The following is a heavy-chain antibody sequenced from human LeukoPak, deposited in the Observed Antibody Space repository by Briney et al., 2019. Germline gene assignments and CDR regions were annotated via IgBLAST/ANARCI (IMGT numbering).Heavy chain of an antibody. CDR2: IKQDGSEK. D-gene: IGHD1-26*01. Sequence: PGGSLRLSCAASGFTFSSYWMSWVRQAPGKGLEWVANIKQDGSEKYYVDSVKGRFTISRDNAKNSLYLQMNSLRAEDTAVYYCARGISTNPNPPSKKILPRRTVTFDYWGQGTLVTVSS. CDR1: GFTFSSYW. CDR3: ARGISTNPNPPSKKILPRRTVTFDY. V-gene: IGHV3-7*01. J-gene: IGHJ4*02.